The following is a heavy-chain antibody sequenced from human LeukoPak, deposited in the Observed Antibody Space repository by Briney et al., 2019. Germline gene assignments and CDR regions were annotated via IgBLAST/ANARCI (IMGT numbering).Heavy chain of an antibody. Sequence: ASVKVSCKASGYTFNAYYMHWVRQAPGQGLEWMGWINPNSGGTSYAQKFQGWVTMTRDTSLSTAYMELSRVRSDDTAVYYCARDLGSSGCIDYWGQGTLVTVSS. D-gene: IGHD6-19*01. CDR2: INPNSGGT. CDR1: GYTFNAYY. J-gene: IGHJ4*02. V-gene: IGHV1-2*04. CDR3: ARDLGSSGCIDY.